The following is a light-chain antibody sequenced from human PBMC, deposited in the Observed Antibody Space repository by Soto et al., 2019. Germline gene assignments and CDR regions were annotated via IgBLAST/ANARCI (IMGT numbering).Light chain of an antibody. CDR1: SSDVGGYNY. Sequence: QSVLTQPASVSGSPGQSITISCTGTSSDVGGYNYVSRYQQHPGKAPKLMIYEVSNRPSGVSNRFSGSKSGNTASLTISGLQAEDEADYCCSSYTSSSTSFGTGTKVTVL. V-gene: IGLV2-14*01. CDR3: SSYTSSSTS. J-gene: IGLJ1*01. CDR2: EVS.